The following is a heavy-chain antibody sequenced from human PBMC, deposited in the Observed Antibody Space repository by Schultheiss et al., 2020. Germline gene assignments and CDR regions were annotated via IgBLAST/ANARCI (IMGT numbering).Heavy chain of an antibody. V-gene: IGHV1-8*02. CDR1: GYTFTNYG. J-gene: IGHJ4*02. D-gene: IGHD1-26*01. CDR3: ARHLAVDSTN. CDR2: MNPNSGNT. Sequence: ASVKVSCKASGYTFTNYGISWVRQAPGQGLEWMGWMNPNSGNTGYAQKFQGRVTMTRDTSISTAYMELSRLRSDDTAVYYCARHLAVDSTNWGQGTLVTVSS.